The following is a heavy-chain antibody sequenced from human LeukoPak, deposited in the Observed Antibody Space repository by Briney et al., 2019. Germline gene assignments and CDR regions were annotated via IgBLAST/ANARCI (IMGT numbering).Heavy chain of an antibody. Sequence: PGGSLRLSCAASGFTFSSYGMHWVRQAPGKGLEWVAFIRYDGSNKYYADSVKGRFTISRDNSKNTLYLQMNSLRAEDTAVYYCAKPPRITMVRGEYYFDYWGQGTLVTVSS. CDR2: IRYDGSNK. D-gene: IGHD3-10*01. J-gene: IGHJ4*02. CDR3: AKPPRITMVRGEYYFDY. V-gene: IGHV3-30*02. CDR1: GFTFSSYG.